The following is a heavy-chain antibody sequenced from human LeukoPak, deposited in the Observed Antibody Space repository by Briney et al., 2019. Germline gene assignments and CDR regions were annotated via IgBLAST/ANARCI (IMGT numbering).Heavy chain of an antibody. V-gene: IGHV4-4*02. Sequence: SETLSLTCAVSGGPISSVNWWSWVRQPPGKGLEWIGEIYHSGSTNYNPSLKSRVTISVDKSKNQFSLNLSSVTAADTAVYYCARENGGYVDAFDIWGQGTMVTVSS. J-gene: IGHJ3*02. D-gene: IGHD5-12*01. CDR3: ARENGGYVDAFDI. CDR1: GGPISSVNW. CDR2: IYHSGST.